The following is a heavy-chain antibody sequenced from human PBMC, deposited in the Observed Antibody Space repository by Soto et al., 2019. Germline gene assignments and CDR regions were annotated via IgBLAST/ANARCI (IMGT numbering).Heavy chain of an antibody. Sequence: GGSLRLSCAASGFTFNTYAMNWVRQAPGERLEWVSTVSGSADSTYYADSVKGRFTISRDNSKNTLHLQMNSLRAEDTAIYYCAKGGTGDCSSTSCLYYFDFWRQGTLVTVSS. J-gene: IGHJ4*02. CDR3: AKGGTGDCSSTSCLYYFDF. CDR2: VSGSADST. D-gene: IGHD2-2*01. V-gene: IGHV3-23*01. CDR1: GFTFNTYA.